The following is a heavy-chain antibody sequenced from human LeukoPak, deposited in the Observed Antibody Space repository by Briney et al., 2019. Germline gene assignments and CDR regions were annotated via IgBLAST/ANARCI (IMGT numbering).Heavy chain of an antibody. CDR2: IYYSGST. CDR1: GGSVSSGTYY. CDR3: AREPGLYCSGGSCYSGY. D-gene: IGHD2-15*01. J-gene: IGHJ4*02. Sequence: SETLSLTCTVSGGSVSSGTYYWSWTRQPPGKGLEWIGYIYYSGSTNYNPSLKSRVTISVDTSKNQFSLKLSSVTAADTAVYYCAREPGLYCSGGSCYSGYWGQGTLVTVSS. V-gene: IGHV4-61*01.